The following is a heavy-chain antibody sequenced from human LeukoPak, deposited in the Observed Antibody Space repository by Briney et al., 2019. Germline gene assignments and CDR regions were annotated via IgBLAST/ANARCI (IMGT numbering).Heavy chain of an antibody. CDR2: INPSGGST. CDR3: ARDTTYESSGYPEYYFDY. J-gene: IGHJ4*02. Sequence: ASVKVSCKASGYTFTSYYMHWVRQAPGQGLEWVGLINPSGGSTSYAQKFQGRVTMTRDTSTSTVYMELSSLRSEDTAVYYCARDTTYESSGYPEYYFDYWGQGTLVTVSS. D-gene: IGHD3-22*01. V-gene: IGHV1-46*01. CDR1: GYTFTSYY.